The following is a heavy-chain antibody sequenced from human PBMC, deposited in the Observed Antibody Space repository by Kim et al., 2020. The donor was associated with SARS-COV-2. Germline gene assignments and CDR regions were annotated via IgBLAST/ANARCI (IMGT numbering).Heavy chain of an antibody. CDR1: GASISSNY. Sequence: SETLSLTCTVSGASISSNYWTWVRQPAGKGLEYIGRMYISGTTDYNPSLRGRATMSLDTSKNQFSLKLTSVTAADTAVYYCARVATSPRRPIDYWGPGT. CDR3: ARVATSPRRPIDY. V-gene: IGHV4-4*07. J-gene: IGHJ4*02. CDR2: MYISGTT.